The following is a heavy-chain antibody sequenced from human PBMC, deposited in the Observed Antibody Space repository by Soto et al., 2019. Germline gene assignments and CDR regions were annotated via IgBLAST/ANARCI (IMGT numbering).Heavy chain of an antibody. CDR1: GYTFTRSG. CDR2: ISTYNGDT. D-gene: IGHD5-12*01. Sequence: QVQVVQSGAEVKKPGASVKVSCKASGYTFTRSGISWVRQAPGQGLDWMGWISTYNGDTNYAQTFQGRVTMTTDTSTSTAYMELRSLRSDDTAVYYCAREGVAPYYYYGMDVWGQGTPVTVSS. CDR3: AREGVAPYYYYGMDV. V-gene: IGHV1-18*01. J-gene: IGHJ6*02.